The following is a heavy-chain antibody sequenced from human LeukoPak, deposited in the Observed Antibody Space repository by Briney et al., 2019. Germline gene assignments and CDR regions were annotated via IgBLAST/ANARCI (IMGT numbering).Heavy chain of an antibody. D-gene: IGHD2-15*01. CDR1: GFIFSDSW. Sequence: PGGSLRLSCTVSGFIFSDSWMAWIRQAPGKGLEWVAIIEKNGSGKNYVDSVKGRFIISRDNAKNSLFLQMDSLKVEDTAIYYCTTDRWYSADHWGQGTPVTVSS. CDR2: IEKNGSGK. CDR3: TTDRWYSADH. V-gene: IGHV3-7*03. J-gene: IGHJ5*02.